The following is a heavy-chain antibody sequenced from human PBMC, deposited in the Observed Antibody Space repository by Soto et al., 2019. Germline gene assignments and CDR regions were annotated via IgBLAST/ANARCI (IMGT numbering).Heavy chain of an antibody. CDR3: ARHDCISTSCYYYYYYGMDV. J-gene: IGHJ6*02. Sequence: QVQLVQSGAEVKKPGSSVKVSCKASGGTFSSYAISWVRQAPGPGLEWKGGIIPIFGTANYAQKIQGRVTITAEESTSTASMELSSRRSEDTAVYYCARHDCISTSCYYYYYYGMDVWGQGTTVTVSS. CDR2: IIPIFGTA. V-gene: IGHV1-69*12. D-gene: IGHD2-2*01. CDR1: GGTFSSYA.